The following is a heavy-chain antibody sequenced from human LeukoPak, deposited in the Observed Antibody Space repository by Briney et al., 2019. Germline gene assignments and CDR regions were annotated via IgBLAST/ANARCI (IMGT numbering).Heavy chain of an antibody. CDR1: GVSISSYS. J-gene: IGHJ6*03. Sequence: PSETLSLTCSVSGVSISSYSWSWIRQPPGKGLEWIGHIYYSGYTSYNPSLKSRVTISIDTSKNQFSLKLSSVTAADTAVYYCARGSSSWLPYYMDVWGKGTTVTVSS. D-gene: IGHD6-13*01. CDR2: IYYSGYT. V-gene: IGHV4-59*12. CDR3: ARGSSSWLPYYMDV.